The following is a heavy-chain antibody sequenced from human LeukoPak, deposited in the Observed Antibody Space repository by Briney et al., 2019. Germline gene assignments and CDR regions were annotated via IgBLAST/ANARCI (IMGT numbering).Heavy chain of an antibody. Sequence: SETLSLTCTVSGGSISSSSYYWGWIRQPPGKGLEWIGSIYYSGSTYYNPSLKSRVTISVDTSKNQFSLKLSSVTAADTAVYYCARDPSGYYPHFDYWGQGTLVTVSS. J-gene: IGHJ4*02. CDR3: ARDPSGYYPHFDY. D-gene: IGHD3-22*01. CDR1: GGSISSSSYY. V-gene: IGHV4-39*07. CDR2: IYYSGST.